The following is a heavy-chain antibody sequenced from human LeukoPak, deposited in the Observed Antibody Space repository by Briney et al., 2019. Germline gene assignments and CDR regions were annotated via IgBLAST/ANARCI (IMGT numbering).Heavy chain of an antibody. J-gene: IGHJ3*02. Sequence: PGESLKISCKGSGYSFTNYWIGWVRQMPGKGLEWMGIIYPGDSDTKYSPSFQGQVTISADKTISTAYLQWSSLKASDTAMYYCAITTHVDIVALDAFDIWGQGTMVTVSS. D-gene: IGHD5-12*01. CDR3: AITTHVDIVALDAFDI. CDR1: GYSFTNYW. V-gene: IGHV5-51*01. CDR2: IYPGDSDT.